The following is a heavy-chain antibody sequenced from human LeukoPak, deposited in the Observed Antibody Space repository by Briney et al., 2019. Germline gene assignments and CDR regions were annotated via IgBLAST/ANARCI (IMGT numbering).Heavy chain of an antibody. CDR2: INSGGSST. V-gene: IGHV3-74*01. Sequence: GGSLRLSCAASGFTFSPYWMHWVRHAPGKGLGWVSHINSGGSSTSYADSVKGRFTISRDNAKNTLFLQMHSLRADDTAVYYCARSFGGTYYFDYWGQGTLVTVSS. D-gene: IGHD1-26*01. J-gene: IGHJ4*02. CDR1: GFTFSPYW. CDR3: ARSFGGTYYFDY.